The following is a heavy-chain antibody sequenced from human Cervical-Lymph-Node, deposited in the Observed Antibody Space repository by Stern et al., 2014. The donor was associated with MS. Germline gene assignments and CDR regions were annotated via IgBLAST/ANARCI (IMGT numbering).Heavy chain of an antibody. CDR2: IFSNDEK. CDR3: ARTADYGDYEEFDY. CDR1: GFSLSNARMG. V-gene: IGHV2-26*01. D-gene: IGHD4-17*01. Sequence: ESGPVLVKPTETLTLTCTVSGFSLSNARMGVSWIRQPPGKALEWLEHIFSNDEKSYSTSLKSRLTISKDTSKSQVVLTMTNMDPVDTATYYCARTADYGDYEEFDYWGQGTLVTVSS. J-gene: IGHJ4*02.